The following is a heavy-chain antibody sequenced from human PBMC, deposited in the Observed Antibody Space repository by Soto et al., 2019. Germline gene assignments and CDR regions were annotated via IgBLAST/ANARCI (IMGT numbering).Heavy chain of an antibody. V-gene: IGHV1-46*03. CDR2: INPSGGST. Sequence: QVQLVQSGAEVKKPGASVTVSCKASGYTFTSYYIHWVRQAPGQGLEWMGRINPSGGSTSYAQKFQGRVTMTRDTSTSTVYMEVSGLRSEDTAVYYCARDQEPSTLYYDYYYMDVWGKGTTVTVSS. CDR1: GYTFTSYY. CDR3: ARDQEPSTLYYDYYYMDV. J-gene: IGHJ6*03.